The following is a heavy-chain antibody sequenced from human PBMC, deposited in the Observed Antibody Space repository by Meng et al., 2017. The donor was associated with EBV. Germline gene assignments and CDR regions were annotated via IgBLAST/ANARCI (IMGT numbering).Heavy chain of an antibody. Sequence: QVPLQYSRPRVVKPSETLSLTCIVSGFLVTSGAYHWSWIRQSPGKGLECIGYIYDTGITIYNPSLKSRVTISLETSKNQFSLKVNSVTTADTAVYYCAKSRSSTPGIVDDWGQGTLVTVSS. D-gene: IGHD2/OR15-2a*01. CDR2: IYDTGIT. J-gene: IGHJ4*02. CDR1: GFLVTSGAYH. CDR3: AKSRSSTPGIVDD. V-gene: IGHV4-61*08.